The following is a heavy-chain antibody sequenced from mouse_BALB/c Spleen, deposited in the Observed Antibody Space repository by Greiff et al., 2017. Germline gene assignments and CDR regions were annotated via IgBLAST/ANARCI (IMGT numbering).Heavy chain of an antibody. CDR2: ISYSGST. J-gene: IGHJ3*01. CDR3: ARRDLKYGNLWFAY. V-gene: IGHV3-2*02. Sequence: EVKLMESGPGLVKPSQSLSLTCTVTGYSITSDYAWNWIRQFPGNKLEWMGYISYSGSTSYNPSLKSRISITRDTSKNQFFLQLNSVTTEDTATYYCARRDLKYGNLWFAYWGQGTLVTVSA. D-gene: IGHD2-10*02. CDR1: GYSITSDYA.